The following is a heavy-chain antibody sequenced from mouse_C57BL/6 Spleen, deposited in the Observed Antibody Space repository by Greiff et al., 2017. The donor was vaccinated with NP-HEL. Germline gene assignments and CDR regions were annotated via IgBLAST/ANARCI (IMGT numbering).Heavy chain of an antibody. CDR2: IDPSDSYT. D-gene: IGHD1-1*01. CDR1: GYTFTSYW. J-gene: IGHJ1*03. CDR3: ARGFITTVVATGGYFDV. Sequence: QVQLKQPGAELVMPGASVKLSCKASGYTFTSYWMHWVKQRPGQGLEWIGEIDPSDSYTNYNQKFKGKSTLSVEKSSSTAYMQLRSRTSEASAVYYGARGFITTVVATGGYFDVGGTGTTATVSS. V-gene: IGHV1-69*01.